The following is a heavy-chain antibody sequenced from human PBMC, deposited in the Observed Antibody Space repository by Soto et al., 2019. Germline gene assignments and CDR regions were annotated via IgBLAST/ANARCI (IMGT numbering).Heavy chain of an antibody. J-gene: IGHJ6*02. Sequence: SETLSLTCTVSGGSISSGGYYWSWIRQHPGKGLEWIGYIYYSGSTYYNPSLKSRVTISVDRSKNQFSLKLSSVTAADTAVYYCARVSGRSSYGMDEWGQEATLTISS. CDR2: IYYSGST. CDR3: ARVSGRSSYGMDE. D-gene: IGHD1-26*01. CDR1: GGSISSGGYY. V-gene: IGHV4-31*03.